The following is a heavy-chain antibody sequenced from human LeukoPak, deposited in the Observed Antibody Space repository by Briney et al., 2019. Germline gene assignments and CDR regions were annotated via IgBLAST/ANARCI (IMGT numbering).Heavy chain of an antibody. CDR2: IKQDGSEK. V-gene: IGHV3-7*01. Sequence: PGGSLRLSCAASGFTFSSYWMSWVRQAPGKGLEWVANIKQDGSEKYYVDSVKGRFTISRDNAKNSLYLQMNSLRAEDTAVYYCARVLLAYYDFWSGYYVPNYFDYWGQGTLVTVSS. D-gene: IGHD3-3*01. CDR1: GFTFSSYW. CDR3: ARVLLAYYDFWSGYYVPNYFDY. J-gene: IGHJ4*02.